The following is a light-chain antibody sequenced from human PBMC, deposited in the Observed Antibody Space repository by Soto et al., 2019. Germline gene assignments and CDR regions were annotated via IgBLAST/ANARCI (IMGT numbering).Light chain of an antibody. CDR3: QQYHSYTAS. CDR1: QGISSF. CDR2: DAT. V-gene: IGKV1-16*01. J-gene: IGKJ1*01. Sequence: DIQMTQSPASLSASVGDRVTITCRASQGISSFLAWLQQKPGKAPKSLIYDATTLQSGVSSRFSGSGSDTHFTLASSSLQTEDFATYYCQQYHSYTASFGQGTKVEIK.